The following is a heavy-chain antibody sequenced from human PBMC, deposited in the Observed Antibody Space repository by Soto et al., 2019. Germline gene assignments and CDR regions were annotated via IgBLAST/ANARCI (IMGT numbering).Heavy chain of an antibody. Sequence: QVQLQESGPGLVKPSGTLSLTCAVSGGSISSSNLWTWVRQPPGKGLEWIGEIYHTGTTNYNPSLKRRVTTPVDKSKNHFSLKLSSVTAADTAVYYCARSPRSVSAGGIDYWGQGILVTVSS. D-gene: IGHD6-13*01. CDR1: GGSISSSNL. CDR2: IYHTGTT. V-gene: IGHV4-4*02. CDR3: ARSPRSVSAGGIDY. J-gene: IGHJ4*02.